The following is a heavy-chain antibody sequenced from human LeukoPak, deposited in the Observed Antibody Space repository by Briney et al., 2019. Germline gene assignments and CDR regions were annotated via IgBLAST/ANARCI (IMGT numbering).Heavy chain of an antibody. Sequence: ASVKVSCTVSGYTLTELSMHWVRQAPGKGLEWMGGFDPEDGETIYAQKFQGRVTMTEDTSTDTAYMELSSLRSEDTAVYYCATDQFRITIFGVVKRGYGMDVWGQGTTVTVSS. CDR2: FDPEDGET. CDR1: GYTLTELS. J-gene: IGHJ6*02. D-gene: IGHD3-3*01. V-gene: IGHV1-24*01. CDR3: ATDQFRITIFGVVKRGYGMDV.